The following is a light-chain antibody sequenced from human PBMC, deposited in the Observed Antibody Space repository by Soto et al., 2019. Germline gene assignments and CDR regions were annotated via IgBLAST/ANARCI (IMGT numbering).Light chain of an antibody. CDR3: SSYTSSVTLL. CDR1: SNDVGGYNF. V-gene: IGLV2-14*01. CDR2: EVS. J-gene: IGLJ2*01. Sequence: QSALTQPASVSGSPGQSITISCTGTSNDVGGYNFVSWYQQHPGKAPKLVIFEVSNRPSGVSYRFSGSKSGNTASLTISGLQADDEADYYCSSYTSSVTLLFGGGTTLTVL.